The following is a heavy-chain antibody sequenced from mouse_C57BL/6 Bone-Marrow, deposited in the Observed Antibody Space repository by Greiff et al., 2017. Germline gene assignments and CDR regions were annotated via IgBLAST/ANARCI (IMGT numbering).Heavy chain of an antibody. J-gene: IGHJ4*01. CDR1: GFTFSSYG. D-gene: IGHD1-1*01. CDR2: ISSGGSYT. Sequence: EVKLMESGGDLVKPGGSLKLSCAASGFTFSSYGMSWVRQTPDKRLEWVATISSGGSYTYYPDSVKGRFTISRDNAKNTLYLQMSSLKSEDTAMYYCARHFYYYGSSYYAMDYWGQGTSVTVSS. CDR3: ARHFYYYGSSYYAMDY. V-gene: IGHV5-6*01.